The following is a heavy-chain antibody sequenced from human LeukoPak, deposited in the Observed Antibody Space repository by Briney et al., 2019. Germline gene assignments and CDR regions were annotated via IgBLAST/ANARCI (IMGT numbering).Heavy chain of an antibody. Sequence: ASVKVSCKASGYTFTGYYMHWVRQAPGQGLEWMGWINPNSGGTNYAQKFQGRVTMTRDTSISTAYMELSRLRSDDTAVYYCARAPPRIFTMVRGVILGGMSFSSYWFDPWGQGTLVTVSS. V-gene: IGHV1-2*02. J-gene: IGHJ5*02. CDR1: GYTFTGYY. D-gene: IGHD3-10*01. CDR3: ARAPPRIFTMVRGVILGGMSFSSYWFDP. CDR2: INPNSGGT.